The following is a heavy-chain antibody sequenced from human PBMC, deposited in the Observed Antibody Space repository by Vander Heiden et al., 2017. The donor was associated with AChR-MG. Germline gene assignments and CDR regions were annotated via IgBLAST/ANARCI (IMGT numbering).Heavy chain of an antibody. CDR2: IYSGGST. D-gene: IGHD3-10*01. CDR3: ARGSGSGSYTSYYYYYMDV. J-gene: IGHJ6*03. V-gene: IGHV3-53*01. Sequence: EVQLVESGGGLIQPGGSLRLSCAASGFTVSSNYMSWVRQAPGKGLEWVSVIYSGGSTYYADSVKGRFTISRDNSKNTLYLQMNSLRAEDTAVYYCARGSGSGSYTSYYYYYMDVWGKGTTVTVSS. CDR1: GFTVSSNY.